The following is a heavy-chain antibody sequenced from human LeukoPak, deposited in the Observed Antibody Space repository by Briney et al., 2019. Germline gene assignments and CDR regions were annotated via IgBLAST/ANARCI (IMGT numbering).Heavy chain of an antibody. CDR1: GYTFTSYD. J-gene: IGHJ3*02. V-gene: IGHV1-8*01. CDR3: ARDVGYYYVEAFDI. D-gene: IGHD3-22*01. Sequence: ASVKVSCKASGYTFTSYDINWVRQATGQGLEWMGWMNPNSGNTGYAQKFQGRVTMTRNTSISTAYMELSSLRSEDTAVYYCARDVGYYYVEAFDIWGQGTMVTVSS. CDR2: MNPNSGNT.